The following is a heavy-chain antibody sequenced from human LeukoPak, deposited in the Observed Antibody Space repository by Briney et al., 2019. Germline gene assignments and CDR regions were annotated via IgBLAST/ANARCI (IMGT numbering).Heavy chain of an antibody. Sequence: PSETLSLTCTVSGGSISSAGYYWSWIRQPAGRGLEWIGRIYSTGSTNYNPSLKSRVVISIDKSKNQFSLKLSSVTAADTAVYYCARALDRDDAFDIWGQGTMVTVSS. CDR3: ARALDRDDAFDI. CDR2: IYSTGST. J-gene: IGHJ3*02. D-gene: IGHD1-14*01. CDR1: GGSISSAGYY. V-gene: IGHV4-61*02.